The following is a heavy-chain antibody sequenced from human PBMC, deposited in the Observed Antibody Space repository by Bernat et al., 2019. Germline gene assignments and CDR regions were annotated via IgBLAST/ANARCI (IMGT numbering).Heavy chain of an antibody. D-gene: IGHD5-12*01. J-gene: IGHJ4*02. CDR1: GFNFNIYA. CDR3: ARDKDGGYAFDY. Sequence: EVELVESGGGLVQPGGSLRLSCAASGFNFNIYAMHWVRQAPGKGLEFLSSVLGNGAKPQYASSVKGRFTISRDNSKHTLYLQMGSLRPDDTALYYCARDKDGGYAFDYWGQGTLVTVSS. V-gene: IGHV3-64*01. CDR2: VLGNGAKP.